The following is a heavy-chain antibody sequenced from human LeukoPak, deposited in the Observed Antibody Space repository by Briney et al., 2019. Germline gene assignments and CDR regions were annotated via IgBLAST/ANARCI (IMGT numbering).Heavy chain of an antibody. CDR2: ISGSGGST. CDR3: AKGHIVVVPAAYFDY. V-gene: IGHV3-23*01. CDR1: GFTFSSHA. D-gene: IGHD2-2*01. Sequence: GGSLRLSCAASGFTFSSHAMSWVRQAPGKGLEWVSAISGSGGSTYYADSVKGRFTISRDNSKNTLYLQMNSLRAEDTAVYYCAKGHIVVVPAAYFDYWGQGTLVTVSS. J-gene: IGHJ4*02.